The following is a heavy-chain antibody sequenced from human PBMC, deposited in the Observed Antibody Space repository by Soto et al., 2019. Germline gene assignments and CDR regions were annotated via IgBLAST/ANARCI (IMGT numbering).Heavy chain of an antibody. CDR3: ARGSFGYFDWLLPYYYYYGMDV. D-gene: IGHD3-9*01. J-gene: IGHJ6*02. V-gene: IGHV4-34*01. CDR1: GGSFSGYY. Sequence: PSETLSLTCAVYGGSFSGYYWSWIRQPPGKGLEWIGEINHSGSTNYNPSLKSRVTISVDTSKNQFSLKLSSVTAADTAVYYCARGSFGYFDWLLPYYYYYGMDVWGQGTTVTVSS. CDR2: INHSGST.